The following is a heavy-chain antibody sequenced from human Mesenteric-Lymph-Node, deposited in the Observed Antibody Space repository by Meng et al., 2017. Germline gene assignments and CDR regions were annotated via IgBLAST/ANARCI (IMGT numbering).Heavy chain of an antibody. CDR3: AKNFNFDD. V-gene: IGHV3-23*01. CDR1: GFTFSSYA. Sequence: VRLFGSGGGLVQPGGSLGLSCPASGFTFSSYAMSWVRQSPGKGLECVSIITSSDDTYYLDSVKGRFTVSRDNSKNTLYLQMDSLSAEDTAVYYCAKNFNFDDWGRGTLVTVSS. CDR2: ITSSDDT. J-gene: IGHJ4*02.